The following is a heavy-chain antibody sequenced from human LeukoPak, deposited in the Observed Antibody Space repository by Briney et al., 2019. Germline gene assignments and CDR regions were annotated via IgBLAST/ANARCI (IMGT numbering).Heavy chain of an antibody. CDR2: IYYSGST. CDR3: ARGIYDYVWGSYLDY. D-gene: IGHD3-16*01. Sequence: SXTLSLTCPVSGGSISSYYWSWIRQPPGKGLEWIGYIYYSGSTNYNPSLKSRVTISVDTSKNQFSLKLSSVTAADTAVYYCARGIYDYVWGSYLDYWGQGTLVTVSS. V-gene: IGHV4-59*01. J-gene: IGHJ4*02. CDR1: GGSISSYY.